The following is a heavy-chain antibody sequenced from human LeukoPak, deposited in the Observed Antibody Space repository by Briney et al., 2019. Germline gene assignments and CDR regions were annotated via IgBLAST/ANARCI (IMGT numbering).Heavy chain of an antibody. CDR2: ISYDGNNK. D-gene: IGHD6-19*01. CDR1: GFTLSSYG. Sequence: GGSLRLSCAASGFTLSSYGMHWVRQAPGKGLEWVAIISYDGNNKYYADSVKGRFTISRDNSKNTLSLQMNSLRAEDTAVYSCAKSGYTSGWYHWFDLWGQGTLVTVSP. J-gene: IGHJ5*02. V-gene: IGHV3-30*18. CDR3: AKSGYTSGWYHWFDL.